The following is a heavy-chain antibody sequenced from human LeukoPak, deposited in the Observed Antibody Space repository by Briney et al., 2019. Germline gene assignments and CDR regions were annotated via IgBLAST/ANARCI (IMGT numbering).Heavy chain of an antibody. D-gene: IGHD2-15*01. CDR1: GYTFTSYD. CDR3: ARGGPGYCSGGSCFLPPLDY. J-gene: IGHJ4*02. Sequence: ASVKVSCKASGYTFTSYDINWVRQATGQGLEWMGWMYPNSGNTGYAQKFQGRVTMTRNTSISTAYMELSSLRSEDTAVYYCARGGPGYCSGGSCFLPPLDYWGQGTLVTVSS. V-gene: IGHV1-8*01. CDR2: MYPNSGNT.